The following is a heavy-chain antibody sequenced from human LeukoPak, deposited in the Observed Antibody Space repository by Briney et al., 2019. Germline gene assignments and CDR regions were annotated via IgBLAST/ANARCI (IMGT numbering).Heavy chain of an antibody. CDR2: IYYRGST. CDR1: GGSISSYY. Sequence: PSETLSLTCIVSGGSISSYYWSWIRQPPGKGLEWIGNIYYRGSTNYNPSLKSRVTISVDTSKNQFSLKLSSVTAADTAVYYCARVYYSNSYDYWYFDLWGRGTLVTVSS. V-gene: IGHV4-59*01. J-gene: IGHJ2*01. CDR3: ARVYYSNSYDYWYFDL. D-gene: IGHD6-13*01.